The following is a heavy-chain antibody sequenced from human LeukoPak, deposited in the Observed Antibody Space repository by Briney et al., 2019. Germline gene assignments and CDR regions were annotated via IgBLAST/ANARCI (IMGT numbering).Heavy chain of an antibody. Sequence: SETLSLTCTVSGGSTSSGNYYWNWIRQSAGKGLEWIGRIYTSGSINYNPSLKSRVTISVDTSKNQFSLKMSSVTAADTAVYYCARGLGLTLWFGESNWFDPWGQGTLVTVSS. D-gene: IGHD3-10*01. CDR1: GGSTSSGNYY. CDR2: IYTSGSI. V-gene: IGHV4-61*02. J-gene: IGHJ5*02. CDR3: ARGLGLTLWFGESNWFDP.